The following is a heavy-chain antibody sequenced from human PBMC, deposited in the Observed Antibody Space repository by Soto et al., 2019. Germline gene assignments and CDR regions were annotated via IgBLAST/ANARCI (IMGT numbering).Heavy chain of an antibody. CDR3: ARVGGDRPVYFDY. V-gene: IGHV4-59*01. CDR1: GGSISSYY. CDR2: IYYSGST. Sequence: SETLSLTCTVSGGSISSYYWSWIRQPPGKGLEWIGYIYYSGSTNYNPSLKSRVTISVDTSKNQFSLKLSSVTAADTAVYYCARVGGDRPVYFDYWGQGTLVTVSS. J-gene: IGHJ4*02.